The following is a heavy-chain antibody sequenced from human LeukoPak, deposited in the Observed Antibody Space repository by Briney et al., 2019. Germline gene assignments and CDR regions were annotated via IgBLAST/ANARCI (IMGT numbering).Heavy chain of an antibody. CDR3: ARSRVGGYSYAQVNFLDY. CDR1: GGTFSSYA. Sequence: SVKVSCKASGGTFSSYAISWVRQAPGQGLEWMGGIIPIFGTANYAQKFQGRVTITADESTSTAYMELSSLRSEDTAVYYCARSRVGGYSYAQVNFLDYLGQGTLVTGSS. V-gene: IGHV1-69*13. D-gene: IGHD5-18*01. CDR2: IIPIFGTA. J-gene: IGHJ4*02.